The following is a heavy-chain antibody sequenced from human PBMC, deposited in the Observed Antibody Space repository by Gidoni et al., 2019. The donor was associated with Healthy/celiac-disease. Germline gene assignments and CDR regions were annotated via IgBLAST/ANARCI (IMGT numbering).Heavy chain of an antibody. V-gene: IGHV4-31*03. CDR1: GGSISSGGYY. D-gene: IGHD3-22*01. J-gene: IGHJ4*02. CDR3: ARVDYYDSSGYYYVPSAFDY. Sequence: QVQLQESGPGLVKPSQTLSLPCTVSGGSISSGGYYWRWIRQHPGKGLEWIGYIYYSGSTYYNPSLKSRVTISVDTSKNQFSLKLSSVTAADTAVYYCARVDYYDSSGYYYVPSAFDYWGQGTLVTVSS. CDR2: IYYSGST.